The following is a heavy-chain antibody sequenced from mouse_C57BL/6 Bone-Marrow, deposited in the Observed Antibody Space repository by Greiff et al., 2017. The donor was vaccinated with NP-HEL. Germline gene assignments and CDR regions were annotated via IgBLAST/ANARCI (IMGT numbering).Heavy chain of an antibody. Sequence: EVKLMESGGGLVQPGGSLSLSCAASGFTFTDYYMSWARQPPGKALEWLGFIRNKANGYTTEYSASVKGRFTISRDNSQSILYLQMNALRAEDSATYYCARSNWAFDYWGQGTTLTVSS. CDR2: IRNKANGYTT. CDR1: GFTFTDYY. J-gene: IGHJ2*01. CDR3: ARSNWAFDY. D-gene: IGHD4-1*01. V-gene: IGHV7-3*01.